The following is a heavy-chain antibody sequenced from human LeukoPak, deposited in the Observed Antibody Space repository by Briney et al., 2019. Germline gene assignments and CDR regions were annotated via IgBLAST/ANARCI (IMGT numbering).Heavy chain of an antibody. CDR3: AKDKGTAMVGLYYGMDV. Sequence: GGSLRLSCAASGFTLDDYAMHWVRQAPGKGLDWVSGISWNSGSIGYADSVKGRFTISRDNAKNSLYLQMNSLRAEDTVLYYCAKDKGTAMVGLYYGMDVWGQGTTVTVSS. V-gene: IGHV3-9*01. CDR1: GFTLDDYA. D-gene: IGHD5-18*01. CDR2: ISWNSGSI. J-gene: IGHJ6*02.